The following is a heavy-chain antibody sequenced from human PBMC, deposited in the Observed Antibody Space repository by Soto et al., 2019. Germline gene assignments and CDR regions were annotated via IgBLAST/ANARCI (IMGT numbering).Heavy chain of an antibody. D-gene: IGHD1-7*01. CDR3: ARTGTHYYGMDV. V-gene: IGHV3-33*01. Sequence: GGSLRLSCAASGFTFSSYGMHWVRQAPGKGLEWVAVIWYDGSNKYYADSVKGRFTISRDNSKNTLYLQMNSLRAEDTAVYYCARTGTHYYGMDVWGQGTTVTFSS. CDR1: GFTFSSYG. J-gene: IGHJ6*02. CDR2: IWYDGSNK.